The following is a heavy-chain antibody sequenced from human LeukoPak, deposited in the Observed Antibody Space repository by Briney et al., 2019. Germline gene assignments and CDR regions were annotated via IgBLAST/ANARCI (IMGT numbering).Heavy chain of an antibody. V-gene: IGHV3-23*01. CDR1: GFTFSSYA. CDR3: AKPVVVAATPTWFDP. CDR2: ISGSGGST. D-gene: IGHD2-15*01. Sequence: GGSLRLSCAASGFTFSSYAMSWVRQAPGKGREWVSAISGSGGSTYYADSVKGRFTISRDNSKNTLYLQMNSLRAEDTAVYYCAKPVVVAATPTWFDPWGQGTLVTVSS. J-gene: IGHJ5*02.